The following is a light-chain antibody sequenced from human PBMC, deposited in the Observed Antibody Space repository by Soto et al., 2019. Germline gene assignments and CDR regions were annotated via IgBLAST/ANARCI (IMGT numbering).Light chain of an antibody. CDR3: AGWDAGLGGWV. V-gene: IGLV1-47*02. J-gene: IGLJ3*02. Sequence: QSVLTQPPSASGAPGQGASISGSGSTSNIGNNYVSWYQQFPGTAPKVIIYSDKQRPSGVPDRFPGSKSGTSASLAISGLLSEDEADYYCAGWDAGLGGWVFGGGTKVTVL. CDR2: SDK. CDR1: TSNIGNNY.